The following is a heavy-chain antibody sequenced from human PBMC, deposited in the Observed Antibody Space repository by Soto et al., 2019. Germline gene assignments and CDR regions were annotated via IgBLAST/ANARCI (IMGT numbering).Heavy chain of an antibody. CDR2: IIPGLGIV. J-gene: IGHJ4*02. CDR1: GGTFTSYS. CDR3: ASDGLGTTRRYFDS. Sequence: QVQLVQSGAEVKKPGSSVKVSCKASGGTFTSYSITWVRQAPGQGLEWMGRIIPGLGIVNYAQKFQGRVTITADKSTTTAYMELSSLRSADTAVYYCASDGLGTTRRYFDSWGQGTLVTGSS. V-gene: IGHV1-69*02. D-gene: IGHD1-1*01.